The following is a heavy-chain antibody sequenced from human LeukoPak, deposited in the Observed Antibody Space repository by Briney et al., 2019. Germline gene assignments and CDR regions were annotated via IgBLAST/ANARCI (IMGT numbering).Heavy chain of an antibody. CDR2: ISGSGGST. J-gene: IGHJ5*02. V-gene: IGHV3-23*01. CDR3: AKSSLGYCSSTSCIKWFDP. D-gene: IGHD2-2*01. CDR1: GFTFSTYA. Sequence: GGSLRLSCAASGFTFSTYAMSWVRQAPGKGLEWVSAISGSGGSTYYADSVKGRFTISRDNSKNTLYLQMSSLRAEDTAVYYCAKSSLGYCSSTSCIKWFDPWGQGTLVTVSS.